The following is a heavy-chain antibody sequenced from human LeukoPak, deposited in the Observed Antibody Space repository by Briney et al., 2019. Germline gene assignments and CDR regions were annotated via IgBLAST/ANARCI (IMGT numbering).Heavy chain of an antibody. CDR1: GFTFSDYY. J-gene: IGHJ4*02. CDR2: ISSSGSTI. CDR3: AKDGGWDHCNRGSCYHDS. Sequence: GGSLRLSCAASGFTFSDYYMSWIRQAPGKGLEWVSYISSSGSTIYYADSVKGRFTVSRDNAKNSLYLQMNSLRAEDTAVYYCAKDGGWDHCNRGSCYHDSWGQGTLVTVSS. V-gene: IGHV3-11*04. D-gene: IGHD2-15*01.